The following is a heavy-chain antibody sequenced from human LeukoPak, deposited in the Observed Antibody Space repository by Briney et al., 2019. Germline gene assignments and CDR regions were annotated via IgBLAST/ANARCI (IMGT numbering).Heavy chain of an antibody. D-gene: IGHD1-26*01. V-gene: IGHV3-30*03. CDR2: ISYDGSNK. CDR3: ATSGGYYQFDY. CDR1: GFTFSSYG. J-gene: IGHJ4*02. Sequence: GGSLRLSCAASGFTFSSYGMHWVRQAPGKGLEWVAVISYDGSNKYYADSVKGRFTISRDNSKNTLYLQMNSLRADDTAVYYCATSGGYYQFDYWGQGNPGHRLL.